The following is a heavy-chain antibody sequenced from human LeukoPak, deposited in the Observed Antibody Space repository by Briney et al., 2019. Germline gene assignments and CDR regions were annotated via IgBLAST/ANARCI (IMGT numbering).Heavy chain of an antibody. CDR3: AKDPHTYCSSTSCPYRFDY. CDR2: ISSSGGST. Sequence: PGGSLRLSCAASGFTFSSYAMSWVRQAPGKGLEWVSAISSSGGSTYYADSVKGRFTISRDNSKNTLYLQMNSLRAEDTAVYYCAKDPHTYCSSTSCPYRFDYWGQGTLVTVSS. J-gene: IGHJ4*02. CDR1: GFTFSSYA. V-gene: IGHV3-23*01. D-gene: IGHD2-2*01.